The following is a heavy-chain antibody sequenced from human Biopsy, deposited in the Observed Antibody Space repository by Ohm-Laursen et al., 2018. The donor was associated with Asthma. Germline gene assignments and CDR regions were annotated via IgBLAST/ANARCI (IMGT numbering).Heavy chain of an antibody. V-gene: IGHV3-30*03. CDR3: ASQSSGPDFWSGYYYFDY. CDR1: EFTFSSYG. D-gene: IGHD3-3*01. Sequence: SLRLSCSASEFTFSSYGMHWVRQAPGKGLEWVAVISYDGSNKYYADSVKGRFTISRDNSKNTLYLQMNSLRAEDTAVYYCASQSSGPDFWSGYYYFDYWGQGTLVTVSS. CDR2: ISYDGSNK. J-gene: IGHJ4*02.